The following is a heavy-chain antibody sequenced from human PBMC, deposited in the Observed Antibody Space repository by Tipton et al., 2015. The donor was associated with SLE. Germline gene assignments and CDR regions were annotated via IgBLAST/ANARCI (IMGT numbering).Heavy chain of an antibody. CDR2: ISYDGSNE. CDR3: AKDSVAVLGAGSFEI. D-gene: IGHD3-16*01. Sequence: SLRLSCTASGFTFNDFAIHWVRQAPGKGLEWVAVISYDGSNEYYADSVKGRFTISRDNSKNTLYLQMNSLRAEDTAVYYCAKDSVAVLGAGSFEIWGQGTMVTVSS. J-gene: IGHJ3*02. CDR1: GFTFNDFA. V-gene: IGHV3-30-3*01.